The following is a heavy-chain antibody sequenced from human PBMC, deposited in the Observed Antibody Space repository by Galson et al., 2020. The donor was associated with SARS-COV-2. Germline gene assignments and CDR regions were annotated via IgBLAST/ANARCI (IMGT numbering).Heavy chain of an antibody. CDR2: FDPEDGET. V-gene: IGHV1-24*01. D-gene: IGHD3-3*01. CDR1: GYTLTELS. J-gene: IGHJ3*02. CDR3: TTAAIFGVVIYTFNI. Sequence: ASVKVSCKVSGYTLTELSMHWVRQAPGKGLEWMGGFDPEDGETIYAQKFQGRVTMTEDTSTDTAYMELSSLRSEDTAVYYCTTAAIFGVVIYTFNIWGQGTMVTVSS.